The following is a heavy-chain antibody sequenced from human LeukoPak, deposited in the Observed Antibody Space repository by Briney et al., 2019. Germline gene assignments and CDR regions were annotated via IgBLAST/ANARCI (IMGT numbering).Heavy chain of an antibody. J-gene: IGHJ3*02. CDR3: AKPRDSIVGTTTPTRLATLDI. Sequence: GGSLRLSCAASGFTFSTFSNFAMSWVRQAPGEGLEWVSAISTGGGSTYYADSVKGRFTISRDNPNNTLYLQMNNLRAEDTAVYYCAKPRDSIVGTTTPTRLATLDIWGQGTMVTVSS. D-gene: IGHD1-26*01. V-gene: IGHV3-23*01. CDR2: ISTGGGST. CDR1: GFTFSTFSNFA.